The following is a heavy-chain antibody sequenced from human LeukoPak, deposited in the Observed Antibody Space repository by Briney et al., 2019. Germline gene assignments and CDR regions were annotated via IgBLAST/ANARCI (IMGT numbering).Heavy chain of an antibody. CDR1: GFTFSSYA. D-gene: IGHD1-26*01. CDR2: ISGSGGST. V-gene: IGHV3-23*01. Sequence: GGSLRLSCAASGFTFSSYAMSWVRQAPGKGLEWVSAISGSGGSTYYADSVKGRFTISRDNSKNTLCLQMNSLRAEDTAVYYCAKDLGIVGANFDYWGQGTLVTVSS. J-gene: IGHJ4*02. CDR3: AKDLGIVGANFDY.